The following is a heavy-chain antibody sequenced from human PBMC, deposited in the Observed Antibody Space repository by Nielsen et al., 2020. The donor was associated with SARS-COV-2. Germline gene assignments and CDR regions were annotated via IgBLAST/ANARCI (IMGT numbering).Heavy chain of an antibody. V-gene: IGHV3-23*01. J-gene: IGHJ4*02. Sequence: GESLKISCAASGFTFSSYAMSWVRQAPGKGLEWVSAISGSGGSTYYADSVKGRFTISRDNSKNTLYLQMNSLRAEDTAVYYCAKDHSSDPLIDYWGQGTLVTVSS. CDR3: AKDHSSDPLIDY. D-gene: IGHD2-15*01. CDR2: ISGSGGST. CDR1: GFTFSSYA.